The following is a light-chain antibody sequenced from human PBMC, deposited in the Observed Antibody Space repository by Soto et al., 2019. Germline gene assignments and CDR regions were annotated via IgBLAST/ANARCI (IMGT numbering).Light chain of an antibody. CDR1: RSVNIY. J-gene: IGKJ5*01. CDR2: RTS. CDR3: QQFGSSVT. V-gene: IGKV3-20*01. Sequence: ETLLTQSRATLSLSPGERATLSCRASRSVNIYVAWYQQKPGQAPRLLIYRTSTRATGIPDRFSGSGSGTDFTLTISRLEPEDFAVYYCQQFGSSVTFAQGTRLEVK.